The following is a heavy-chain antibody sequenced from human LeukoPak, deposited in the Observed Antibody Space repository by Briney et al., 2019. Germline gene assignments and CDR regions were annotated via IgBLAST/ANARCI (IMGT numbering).Heavy chain of an antibody. CDR2: ISYDGSNK. CDR1: GFTFSSYA. J-gene: IGHJ5*02. CDR3: ARDLGYGFYCSSTSCYRGDNRFDP. Sequence: GGSLRLSCAASGFTFSSYAMHWVRQAPGKGLEWVAVISYDGSNKYYADSVKGRFTISRDNSKNTLYLQMNSLRAEDTAVYYCARDLGYGFYCSSTSCYRGDNRFDPWGQGTLVTVSS. V-gene: IGHV3-30-3*01. D-gene: IGHD2-2*02.